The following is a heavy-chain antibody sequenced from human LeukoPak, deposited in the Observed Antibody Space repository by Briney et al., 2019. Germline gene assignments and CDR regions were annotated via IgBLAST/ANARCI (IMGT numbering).Heavy chain of an antibody. CDR1: GGSISSSSYY. V-gene: IGHV4-39*01. CDR3: ARGVYLTYCSSTSCYFDY. J-gene: IGHJ4*02. D-gene: IGHD2-2*01. Sequence: SETLSLTCTVSGGSISSSSYYWGWIRQPPGKGLEWIGSIYYSGSTYYNPSLKSRVTISVDTSKNQFSLKLSSVTAADTAVYYCARGVYLTYCSSTSCYFDYWGQGILVTVSS. CDR2: IYYSGST.